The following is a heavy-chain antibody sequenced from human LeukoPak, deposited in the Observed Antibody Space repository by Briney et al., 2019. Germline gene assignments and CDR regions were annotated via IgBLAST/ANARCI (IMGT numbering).Heavy chain of an antibody. V-gene: IGHV4-4*07. J-gene: IGHJ5*02. CDR1: GCSISRYY. CDR3: AREYSSGWYGSVGPFDA. Sequence: SETLSLTCTVSGCSISRYYWSWIRQPAGKGLEWIGRIYTSGSTNYNPSLKSRVTMSVDTSNNQFSLKQSSVTAANTAVYYCAREYSSGWYGSVGPFDAWGQGTLVTVSS. CDR2: IYTSGST. D-gene: IGHD6-19*01.